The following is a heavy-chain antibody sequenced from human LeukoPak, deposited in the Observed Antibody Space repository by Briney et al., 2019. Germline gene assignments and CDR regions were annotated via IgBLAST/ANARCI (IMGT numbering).Heavy chain of an antibody. CDR2: IYPGDSDT. CDR3: ARRNYDILTGYLYNWFDP. Sequence: GESLKISCKGSGYGFTSYWIGWVRQMPGKGLEWMGIIYPGDSDTRYSPSFQGQVTISADKSISTAYLQWSSLKASDTAMYYCARRNYDILTGYLYNWFDPWGQGTLVTVSS. V-gene: IGHV5-51*01. J-gene: IGHJ5*02. D-gene: IGHD3-9*01. CDR1: GYGFTSYW.